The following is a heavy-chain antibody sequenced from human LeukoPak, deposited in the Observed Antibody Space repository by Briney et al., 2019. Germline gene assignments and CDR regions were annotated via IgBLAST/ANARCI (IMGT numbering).Heavy chain of an antibody. D-gene: IGHD7-27*01. Sequence: GASVKVSCKASGYTFTSYDINWVRQAPGQGLEWMGWMNPNSGNTGYAQRFHGRLTLTRDTSISTAYMELSGLRSDDTAVYYCARNVPKTGDFFYWGQGTLVTVSS. CDR1: GYTFTSYD. CDR2: MNPNSGNT. V-gene: IGHV1-8*02. J-gene: IGHJ4*02. CDR3: ARNVPKTGDFFY.